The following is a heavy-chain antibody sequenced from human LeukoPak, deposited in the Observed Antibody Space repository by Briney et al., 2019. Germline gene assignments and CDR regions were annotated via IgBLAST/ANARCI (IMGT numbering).Heavy chain of an antibody. CDR1: GGSISSYY. CDR2: IYYSGST. V-gene: IGHV4-59*08. CDR3: ARQYGYSYGFGY. J-gene: IGHJ4*02. D-gene: IGHD5-18*01. Sequence: SETLSLTCTVSGGSISSYYWSWIRQPPGKGLEWIGYIYYSGSTYYNPSLKSRVTISVDTSKNQFSLKLSSVTAADTAVYYCARQYGYSYGFGYWGQGTLVTVSS.